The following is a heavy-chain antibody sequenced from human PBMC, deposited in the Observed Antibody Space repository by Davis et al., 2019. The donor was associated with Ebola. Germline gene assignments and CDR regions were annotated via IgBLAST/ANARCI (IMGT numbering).Heavy chain of an antibody. D-gene: IGHD6-6*01. Sequence: PSETLSLTCAVYGGSFSGYYWSWIRQPPGKGLEWIGEINHSGSTNYNPSLKSRVTISVDTSKNQFSLKLSSVTAADTAVYYCARGGWAARLLGTYYFDYWGQGTLGTVSS. V-gene: IGHV4-34*01. CDR1: GGSFSGYY. J-gene: IGHJ4*02. CDR3: ARGGWAARLLGTYYFDY. CDR2: INHSGST.